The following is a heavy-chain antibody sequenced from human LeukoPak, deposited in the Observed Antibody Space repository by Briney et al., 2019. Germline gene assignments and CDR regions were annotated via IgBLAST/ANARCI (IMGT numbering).Heavy chain of an antibody. CDR1: GGSISSYY. D-gene: IGHD5-18*01. V-gene: IGHV4-59*12. Sequence: SETLSLTCTVSGGSISSYYWSWIRQPPGKGLEWIGYIYYNGSTNYNPSLKSRVTISVDTSKNQFSLKLSSVTAADTAVYYCARTAMVIPFDYWGQGTLVTVSS. CDR3: ARTAMVIPFDY. J-gene: IGHJ4*02. CDR2: IYYNGST.